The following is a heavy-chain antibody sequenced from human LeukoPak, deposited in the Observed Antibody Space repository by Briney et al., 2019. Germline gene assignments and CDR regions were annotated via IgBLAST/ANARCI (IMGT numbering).Heavy chain of an antibody. D-gene: IGHD3-22*01. V-gene: IGHV3-30*02. J-gene: IGHJ5*02. CDR2: VRYDGSKK. CDR1: GFTFSTYG. Sequence: PGGSLRLSCAASGFTFSTYGMHWVRQAPGKGLEWVAFVRYDGSKKYYTNSVKGRFTISRDNSKKTLYLQMNSLRAEDTAVYYCARAGGVPITGSGYPNWFDPWGQGTLVTVSS. CDR3: ARAGGVPITGSGYPNWFDP.